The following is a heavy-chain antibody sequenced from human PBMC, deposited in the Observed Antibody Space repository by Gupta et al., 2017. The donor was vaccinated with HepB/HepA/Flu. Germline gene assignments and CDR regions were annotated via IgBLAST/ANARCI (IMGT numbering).Heavy chain of an antibody. J-gene: IGHJ6*03. Sequence: QVQLQQWGAGLLKPSETLSLTCAVYGGSFSGYYWSWIRQPPGKGLEWIGEINHSGSTNYNPSLKSRVTISVDTSKNQFSLKLSSVTAADTAVYYCARGLYDFWSGSHYYYYMDVWGKGTTVTVSS. D-gene: IGHD3-3*01. V-gene: IGHV4-34*01. CDR2: INHSGST. CDR1: GGSFSGYY. CDR3: ARGLYDFWSGSHYYYYMDV.